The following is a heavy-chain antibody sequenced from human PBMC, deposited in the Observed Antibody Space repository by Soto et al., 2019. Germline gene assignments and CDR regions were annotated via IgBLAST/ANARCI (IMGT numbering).Heavy chain of an antibody. V-gene: IGHV3-30-3*01. Sequence: GSSLRLSCVAPGFTLISDTMHWVRQAPGKGLEWVAVISYDGSNKYYADSVKGRFSISRDNSKNALYVQMNSLRAEDTAVYYCARDTRYSSGWYDYWGQGTLVTVSS. CDR2: ISYDGSNK. CDR3: ARDTRYSSGWYDY. D-gene: IGHD6-19*01. CDR1: GFTLISDT. J-gene: IGHJ4*02.